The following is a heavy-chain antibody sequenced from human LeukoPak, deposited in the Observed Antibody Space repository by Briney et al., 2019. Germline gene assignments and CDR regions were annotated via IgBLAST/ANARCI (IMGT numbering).Heavy chain of an antibody. J-gene: IGHJ5*02. D-gene: IGHD3-16*01. CDR1: GGSISSSSYY. CDR3: ARDGGFGLRNWFDP. V-gene: IGHV4-39*07. Sequence: SETLSLTCTVSGGSISSSSYYWGWIRQPPGKGLEWIGSIYYSGSTYYNPSLKSRVTISVDTSKNQFSLKLSSVTAADTAVYYCARDGGFGLRNWFDPWGQGTLVTVSS. CDR2: IYYSGST.